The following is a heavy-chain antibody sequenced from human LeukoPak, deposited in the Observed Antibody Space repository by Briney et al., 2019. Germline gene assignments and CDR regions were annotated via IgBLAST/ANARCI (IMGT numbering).Heavy chain of an antibody. D-gene: IGHD6-13*01. CDR3: ARDTPYDEAAATDY. Sequence: ASVKVSCKASGYTFTSYDINWVRQATGQGLEWMGWMNPSSGNTGYAQKFQGRVTMTTDTSTSTAYMELRSLRSDDTAVYYCARDTPYDEAAATDYWGQGTLVTVSS. CDR2: MNPSSGNT. J-gene: IGHJ4*02. V-gene: IGHV1-8*01. CDR1: GYTFTSYD.